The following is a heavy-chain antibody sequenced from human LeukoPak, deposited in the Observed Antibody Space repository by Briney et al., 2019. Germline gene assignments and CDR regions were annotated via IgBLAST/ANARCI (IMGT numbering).Heavy chain of an antibody. D-gene: IGHD1-26*01. CDR2: MSPNCGNT. CDR3: ARDIVGATPDDY. V-gene: IGHV1-8*01. J-gene: IGHJ4*02. Sequence: GASVKVSCKASGYTFTSYDINWVRQATGQGLEWMGWMSPNCGNTGYAQKFQGRVTMTRNTSISTAYMELSSLRSEDTAVYYCARDIVGATPDDYWGQGTLVTASS. CDR1: GYTFTSYD.